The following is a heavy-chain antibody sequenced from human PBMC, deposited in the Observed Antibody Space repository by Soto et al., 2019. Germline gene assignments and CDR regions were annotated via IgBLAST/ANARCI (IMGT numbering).Heavy chain of an antibody. CDR2: IYYSGST. D-gene: IGHD3-22*01. Sequence: SETLSLTCTVSGGSISSGGYYWSWIRQHPGKGLEWIGYIYYSGSTYYNPSLKSRVTISVDTSKNQFSLKLSSVTAEDTAVYYCATLTMIAVGGMSGWFDPWGQGTLVTVSS. CDR3: ATLTMIAVGGMSGWFDP. J-gene: IGHJ5*02. V-gene: IGHV4-31*03. CDR1: GGSISSGGYY.